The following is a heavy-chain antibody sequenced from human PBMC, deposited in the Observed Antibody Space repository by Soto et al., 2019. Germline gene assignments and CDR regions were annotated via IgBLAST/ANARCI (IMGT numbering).Heavy chain of an antibody. CDR2: MYYSGTT. D-gene: IGHD6-25*01. CDR1: GGSISSSDFY. Sequence: PSETLPLTCTVSGGSISSSDFYWGWLRQTPGKGLEFIGSMYYSGTTYYNPSLKSRVTISVDTSKNQFTLKLISVTAADTAVYYCAVVDSTGNWFDPWGEGALVTVSS. CDR3: AVVDSTGNWFDP. J-gene: IGHJ5*02. V-gene: IGHV4-39*01.